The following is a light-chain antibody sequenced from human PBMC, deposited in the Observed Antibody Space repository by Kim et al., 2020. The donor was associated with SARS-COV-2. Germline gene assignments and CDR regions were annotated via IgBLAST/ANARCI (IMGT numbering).Light chain of an antibody. CDR1: QSVSSY. V-gene: IGKV3-11*01. CDR2: DAS. CDR3: QQRSNWP. J-gene: IGKJ2*01. Sequence: NLSLAPGERATLSGRASQSVSSYLAWYQQKPGQAPRLLIYDASNRATGIPARFSGSGSGTDFTLTISSLEPEDFAVYYCQQRSNWPFGQGTKLEI.